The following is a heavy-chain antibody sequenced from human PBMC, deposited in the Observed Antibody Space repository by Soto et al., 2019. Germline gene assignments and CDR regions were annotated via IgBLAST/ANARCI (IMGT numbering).Heavy chain of an antibody. CDR1: AYTFTSYG. D-gene: IGHD6-19*01. CDR2: ISAYNGNT. CDR3: AREGVAVAVVGMDV. V-gene: IGHV1-18*01. J-gene: IGHJ6*02. Sequence: ASVKVSCKASAYTFTSYGISWVRQAPGQGLEWMGWISAYNGNTNYAQKPQGRVTMTTDTSTSTAYMELRSLRSDDTAVYYCAREGVAVAVVGMDVWGQGTTVTVSS.